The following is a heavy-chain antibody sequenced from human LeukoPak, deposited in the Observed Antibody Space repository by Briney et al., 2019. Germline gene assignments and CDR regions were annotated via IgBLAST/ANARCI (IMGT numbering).Heavy chain of an antibody. CDR2: ISWNSGSI. D-gene: IGHD3-22*01. CDR1: GFTFDDYA. V-gene: IGHV3-9*01. J-gene: IGHJ3*02. CDR3: AKDIEVVVITYAFDI. Sequence: GGSLRLSCAASGFTFDDYAMHWVRQAPGKGLEWVSGISWNSGSIGYADSVKGRFTISRDNAKNSLYLQMNSLGAEDTALYYCAKDIEVVVITYAFDIWGQGTMVTVSS.